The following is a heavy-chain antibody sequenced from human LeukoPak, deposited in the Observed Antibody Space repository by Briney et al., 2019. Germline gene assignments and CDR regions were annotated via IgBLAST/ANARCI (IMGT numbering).Heavy chain of an antibody. D-gene: IGHD6-19*01. CDR1: GDSLITYY. J-gene: IGHJ5*02. CDR3: ARDRHWLVDH. V-gene: IGHV4-4*07. CDR2: VYVTGST. Sequence: SEGLSDTCMDPGDSLITYYWCWLRPPAGRGREWIGRVYVTGSTNLNPALQSRVTMSVDTSKNQFSLKLTSVTAADTAVYYCARDRHWLVDHWGQGTLVTVSS.